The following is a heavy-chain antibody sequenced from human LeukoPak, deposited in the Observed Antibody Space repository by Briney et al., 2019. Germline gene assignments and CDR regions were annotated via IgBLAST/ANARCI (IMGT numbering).Heavy chain of an antibody. CDR2: ISGNGDYT. Sequence: PGGSVRLSCAASGFTFSTYGMSWGRQAPGKGLEWVSAISGNGDYTYYADSVKGRFTISRDNSMNTLYLQMNSLRADDTAVYYCSKAPLASCTGAICYYLDVWGKGTTVTVSS. V-gene: IGHV3-23*01. CDR1: GFTFSTYG. D-gene: IGHD2-8*02. CDR3: SKAPLASCTGAICYYLDV. J-gene: IGHJ6*03.